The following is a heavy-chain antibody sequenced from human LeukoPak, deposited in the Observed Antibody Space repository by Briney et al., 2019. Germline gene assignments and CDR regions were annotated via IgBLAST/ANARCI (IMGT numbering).Heavy chain of an antibody. D-gene: IGHD3-3*01. CDR3: ARDRSDDVWSGCSAFGI. V-gene: IGHV1-18*01. CDR1: GYTLTSYG. J-gene: IGHJ3*02. CDR2: ISPYNGNT. Sequence: ASVTVSYKASGYTLTSYGISWLRQAPAQGLEWMGWISPYNGNTNSAQKLQGRVTMTTDTTTSTGYMELRSLGSDDAAVYYCARDRSDDVWSGCSAFGIWGQGTMVTVSS.